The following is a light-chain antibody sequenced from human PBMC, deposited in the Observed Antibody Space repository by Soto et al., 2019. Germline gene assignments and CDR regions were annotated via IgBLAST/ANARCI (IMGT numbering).Light chain of an antibody. CDR2: AND. Sequence: QSVLTQPPSASQTPGQRVTIPCSGSSSDIGSNSVNWYQQLPGAAPRLLIYANDHRPSGVPDRFSASKSGTSASLAISGVRSEDEAFYYCATWSDSLKGWVFGGGTQLTVL. CDR1: SSDIGSNS. CDR3: ATWSDSLKGWV. J-gene: IGLJ3*02. V-gene: IGLV1-44*01.